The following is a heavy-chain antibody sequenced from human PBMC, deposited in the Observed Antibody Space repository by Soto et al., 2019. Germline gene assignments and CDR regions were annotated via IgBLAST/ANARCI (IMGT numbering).Heavy chain of an antibody. CDR1: GFTSSSYS. Sequence: KPGGSLRLSCAASGFTSSSYSMNWVRQAPGKGLEWVSSISSSSSYIYYADSVKGRFTISRGNAKNSLYLQMNSLRAEDTAVYYCARDLEGIAVAGRDYWGQGTLVTVSS. D-gene: IGHD6-19*01. J-gene: IGHJ4*02. CDR2: ISSSSSYI. CDR3: ARDLEGIAVAGRDY. V-gene: IGHV3-21*01.